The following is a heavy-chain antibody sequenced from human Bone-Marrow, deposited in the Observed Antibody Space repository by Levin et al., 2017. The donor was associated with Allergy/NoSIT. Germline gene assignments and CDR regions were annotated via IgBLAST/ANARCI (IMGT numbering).Heavy chain of an antibody. V-gene: IGHV3-33*06. J-gene: IGHJ3*02. CDR2: IWYDGSNT. Sequence: GGSLRLSCAASGFFFSDHGMHWVRQAPGKGLEWVATIWYDGSNTYYRDSVKGRFTISRDNSKNTLYLQMSSLRAEDTAVYFGVQSSGDPLNGFDMWGQGTMVTVSS. CDR1: GFFFSDHG. D-gene: IGHD6-19*01. CDR3: VQSSGDPLNGFDM.